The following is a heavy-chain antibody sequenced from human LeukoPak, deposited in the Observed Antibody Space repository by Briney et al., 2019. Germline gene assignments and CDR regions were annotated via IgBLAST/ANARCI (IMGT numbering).Heavy chain of an antibody. CDR3: ARDYPAPTYYYDSSGYNPWFDP. J-gene: IGHJ5*02. Sequence: SETLSLTCTVSGGSISSYYWSWIRQPPRKGLEWIGYIYYSGSTNYNPSLKSRVTISVDTSKNQFSLKLSSVTAADTAVYYCARDYPAPTYYYDSSGYNPWFDPWGQGTLVTVSS. CDR1: GGSISSYY. CDR2: IYYSGST. D-gene: IGHD3-22*01. V-gene: IGHV4-59*01.